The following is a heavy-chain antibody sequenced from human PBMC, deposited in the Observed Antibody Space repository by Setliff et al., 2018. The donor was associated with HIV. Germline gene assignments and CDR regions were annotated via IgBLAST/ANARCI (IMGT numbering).Heavy chain of an antibody. D-gene: IGHD2-2*01. CDR1: GGSISSDNW. Sequence: TSETLSLTCAVSGGSISSDNWWTWVRRPPGKGLEWIGEIYHSEYTNYNASLKSRVSMSVDKSKNQFSLKLTAVTAADTAVDYCARGHCSGTNCYGVDYYGMDVWGQGTTVTVSS. J-gene: IGHJ6*02. CDR3: ARGHCSGTNCYGVDYYGMDV. CDR2: IYHSEYT. V-gene: IGHV4-4*02.